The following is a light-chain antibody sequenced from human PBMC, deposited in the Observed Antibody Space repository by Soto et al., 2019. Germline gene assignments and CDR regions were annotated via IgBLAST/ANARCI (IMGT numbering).Light chain of an antibody. Sequence: DTKMTQSPSYVSASVGDRVTITCRSSQGVNAWLAWYQKKPGKAPELLIYEASTLHSGVPSRFSGSGSGTDFTLTISSLQPEDFATYYCQQANSFPLTFGGGTKVEVQ. CDR3: QQANSFPLT. CDR2: EAS. V-gene: IGKV1-12*01. J-gene: IGKJ4*01. CDR1: QGVNAW.